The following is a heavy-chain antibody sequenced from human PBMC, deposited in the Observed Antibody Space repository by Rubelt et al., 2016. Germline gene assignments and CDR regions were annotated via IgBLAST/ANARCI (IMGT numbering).Heavy chain of an antibody. J-gene: IGHJ5*02. CDR2: ISAYNGNT. D-gene: IGHD3-10*01. V-gene: IGHV1-18*01. Sequence: QVQLVQSGAEVKKPGASVKVSCKASGYTFTSYGISWVRPAPGQGLEWMGWISAYNGNTNYAQKIQGRVTVTTVESTSPAYMERRSLESDDTAVYYCARGYGSGSYGNWFDPWGQGTLVTVSS. CDR1: GYTFTSYG. CDR3: ARGYGSGSYGNWFDP.